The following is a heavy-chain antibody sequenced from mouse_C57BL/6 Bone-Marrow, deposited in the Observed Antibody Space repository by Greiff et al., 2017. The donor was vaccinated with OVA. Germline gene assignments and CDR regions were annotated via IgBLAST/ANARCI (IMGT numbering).Heavy chain of an antibody. CDR2: IRNKDNNHAT. Sequence: EVKVEESGGGLVQPGGSMKLSCAASGFTFSDAWMDWVRQSPEKGLEWVAEIRNKDNNHATYYAESVKGRFTISRDDSKSSVYLQINSLRAEDTGIYYCTSYYGNAWFAYWGQGTLVTVSA. CDR1: GFTFSDAW. J-gene: IGHJ3*01. D-gene: IGHD2-1*01. CDR3: TSYYGNAWFAY. V-gene: IGHV6-6*01.